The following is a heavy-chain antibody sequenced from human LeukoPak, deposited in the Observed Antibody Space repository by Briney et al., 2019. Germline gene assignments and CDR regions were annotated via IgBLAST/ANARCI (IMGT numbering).Heavy chain of an antibody. D-gene: IGHD6-6*01. CDR1: GFTFSGFW. CDR3: ARSSYSSSSSV. CDR2: INSDGSEG. V-gene: IGHV3-7*03. J-gene: IGHJ3*01. Sequence: GGSLRLSCAVSGFTFSGFWMSWSRQAPGKGLEWVASINSDGSEGYYADVVKGRFTIFRDNAKNSLYLQMNSLRAEDTAVYYCARSSYSSSSSVWGQGTMVTVSS.